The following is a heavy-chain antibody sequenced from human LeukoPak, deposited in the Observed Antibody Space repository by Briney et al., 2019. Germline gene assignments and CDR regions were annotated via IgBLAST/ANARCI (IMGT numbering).Heavy chain of an antibody. D-gene: IGHD2-2*01. CDR1: GGSISSSSYW. J-gene: IGHJ4*02. CDR2: IYYSGST. CDR3: ARRISTRRGETCSSTSCYFDY. V-gene: IGHV4-39*01. Sequence: PSETLSLTCTVSGGSISSSSYWWGWIRQPPGKGLEWIANIYYSGSTHYNPSLKSRVTISIEKSKNQFSLKLSSVTAADTAVYYCARRISTRRGETCSSTSCYFDYWGQGTLVTVSS.